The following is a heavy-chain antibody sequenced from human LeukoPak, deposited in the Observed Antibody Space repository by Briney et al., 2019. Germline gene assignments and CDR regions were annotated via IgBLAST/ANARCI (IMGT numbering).Heavy chain of an antibody. CDR1: GYNFLGHG. CDR3: AREGYGDRPAAFDI. CDR2: INPNSGGT. Sequence: GASVKVSCKTSGYNFLGHGISWVRQAPGQGLEWMGWINPNSGGTNYAQKFQGWVTMTRDTSISTAYMELSRLRSDDTAVYYCAREGYGDRPAAFDIWGQGTMVTVSS. D-gene: IGHD4-17*01. J-gene: IGHJ3*02. V-gene: IGHV1-2*04.